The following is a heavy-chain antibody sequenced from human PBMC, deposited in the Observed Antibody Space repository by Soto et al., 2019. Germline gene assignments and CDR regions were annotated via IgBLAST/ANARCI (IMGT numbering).Heavy chain of an antibody. CDR3: ARVQGWNDQLLGGFYYYYGMDV. J-gene: IGHJ6*02. V-gene: IGHV1-18*04. CDR1: GYTFTSYG. D-gene: IGHD1-1*01. Sequence: QVQLVQSGAEVKKPGASVKVSCKASGYTFTSYGISWVRQAPGQGLEWMGWISAYNGNTNYAQKLQGRVTMTTDTSTSKAYMGLRSLRSDDTAVYYCARVQGWNDQLLGGFYYYYGMDVWGQGTTVTVSS. CDR2: ISAYNGNT.